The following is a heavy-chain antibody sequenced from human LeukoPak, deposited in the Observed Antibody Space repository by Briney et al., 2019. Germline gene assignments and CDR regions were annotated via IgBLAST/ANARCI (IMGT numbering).Heavy chain of an antibody. CDR2: IYYSGST. J-gene: IGHJ4*02. CDR3: ARRPITMVRGVNDY. CDR1: GGSSSGYY. D-gene: IGHD3-10*01. Sequence: SETLSLTCAVYGGSSSGYYWSWIRQPPGKGLEWIGSIYYSGSTYYNPSLKSRVTISVDTSKNQFSLKLSSVTAADTAVYYCARRPITMVRGVNDYWGQGTLVTVSS. V-gene: IGHV4-34*01.